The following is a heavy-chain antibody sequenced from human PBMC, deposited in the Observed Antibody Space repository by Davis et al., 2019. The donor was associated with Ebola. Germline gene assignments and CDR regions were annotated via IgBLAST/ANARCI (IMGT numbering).Heavy chain of an antibody. CDR2: ISSNGGST. V-gene: IGHV3-64*01. J-gene: IGHJ6*02. CDR3: ARGKAYYYYGMDV. CDR1: GFTFSSYE. Sequence: GGSLRLSCAASGFTFSSYEMNWVRQAPGKGLEYVSAISSNGGSTYYANSVKGRFTISRDNSKNTLYLQMGSLRAEDMAVYYCARGKAYYYYGMDVWGQGTTVTVSS.